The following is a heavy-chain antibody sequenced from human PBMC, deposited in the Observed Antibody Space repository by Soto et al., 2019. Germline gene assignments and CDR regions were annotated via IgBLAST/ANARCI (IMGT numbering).Heavy chain of an antibody. CDR3: ARDHYDILTGSFYYYGMDV. V-gene: IGHV1-69*04. CDR1: GGTFSSYT. J-gene: IGHJ6*02. D-gene: IGHD3-9*01. Sequence: VASVKVSCKASGGTFSSYTISWVRQAPGQGLEWMGRIIPILGIANYAQKFQGRVTITADKSTSTAYMELSSLRSEDTAVYYCARDHYDILTGSFYYYGMDVWGQGTTVTVSS. CDR2: IIPILGIA.